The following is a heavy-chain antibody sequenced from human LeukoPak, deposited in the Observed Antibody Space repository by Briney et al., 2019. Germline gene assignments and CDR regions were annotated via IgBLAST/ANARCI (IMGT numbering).Heavy chain of an antibody. V-gene: IGHV3-11*01. Sequence: GGSLRLSCAASGFTFSDYYVSWIRQAPGEGLEWVSYISSSGSTIYYADSVKGRFTISRDNAKNSLYLQMNSLRAEDTAVYYCAREDSSGYYFDYWGQGTLVTVSS. D-gene: IGHD3-22*01. CDR3: AREDSSGYYFDY. CDR2: ISSSGSTI. CDR1: GFTFSDYY. J-gene: IGHJ4*02.